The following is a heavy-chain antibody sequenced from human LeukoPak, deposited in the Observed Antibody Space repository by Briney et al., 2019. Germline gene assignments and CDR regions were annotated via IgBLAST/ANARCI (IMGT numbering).Heavy chain of an antibody. CDR3: ARHPTAMVSFDY. J-gene: IGHJ4*02. V-gene: IGHV4-39*01. Sequence: SETLSLTCTVSGGSISSGDYYWSWIRQPPGKGLEWIGSIYYSGNTYYNPSLKSRVTISVDTSKNQFSLKLSPVTAADTAVYYCARHPTAMVSFDYWGQGTLVTVSS. CDR2: IYYSGNT. CDR1: GGSISSGDYY. D-gene: IGHD2-8*01.